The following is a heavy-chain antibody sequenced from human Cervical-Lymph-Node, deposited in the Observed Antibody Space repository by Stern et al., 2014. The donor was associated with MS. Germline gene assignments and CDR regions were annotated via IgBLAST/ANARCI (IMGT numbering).Heavy chain of an antibody. CDR2: ISDDGAKE. D-gene: IGHD2-15*01. Sequence: DQLVESGGGLVQPGRSLRLSCAPSGFTFSHFALHWVRQSPGKGLEWVAFISDDGAKEYYADSAKGRFTISRDNSNNTLYLQMTSMRTEDTAMYFCARERGYCSGGRCHPYSFDYWGQGTLVTVSS. J-gene: IGHJ4*02. CDR1: GFTFSHFA. CDR3: ARERGYCSGGRCHPYSFDY. V-gene: IGHV3-30-3*01.